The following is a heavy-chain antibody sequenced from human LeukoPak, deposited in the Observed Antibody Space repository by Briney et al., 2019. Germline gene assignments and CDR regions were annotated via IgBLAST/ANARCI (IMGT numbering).Heavy chain of an antibody. V-gene: IGHV4-4*07. D-gene: IGHD6-25*01. CDR1: ADSITTYY. Sequence: PSGTLSLTCLVSADSITTYYWSWFRQPAGDRPQWIGQIHIDGTRNYNPSLKSRVAMSIDTSKSQVSLDVFSVTAADTAVYYCAGRDRSTGYSFDYWGRGALVTVSS. J-gene: IGHJ4*02. CDR2: IHIDGTR. CDR3: AGRDRSTGYSFDY.